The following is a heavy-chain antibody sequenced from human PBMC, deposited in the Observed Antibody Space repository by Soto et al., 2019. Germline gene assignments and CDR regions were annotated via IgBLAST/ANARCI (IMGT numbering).Heavy chain of an antibody. J-gene: IGHJ4*02. CDR2: ISYDGSNK. Sequence: GGSLRLSCAASGFTFSSYGMHWVRQAPGKGLEWVAVISYDGSNKYYADSVKGRFTISRDNSKNTLYLQMNSLRAEDTAVYYYAKTMFRVVIMVDYWGQGTQVTVSS. CDR1: GFTFSSYG. CDR3: AKTMFRVVIMVDY. D-gene: IGHD3-3*01. V-gene: IGHV3-30*18.